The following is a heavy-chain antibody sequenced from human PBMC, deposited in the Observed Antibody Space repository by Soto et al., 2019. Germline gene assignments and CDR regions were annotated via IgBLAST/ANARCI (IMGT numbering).Heavy chain of an antibody. CDR1: GGSISSGGYY. J-gene: IGHJ2*01. CDR3: ARERGSGWEDPYWYFDL. Sequence: QVQLQESGPGLVKPSQTLSLTCTVSGGSISSGGYYWSWIRQHPGKGLEWIGCIYYSGSTYYNPSLKSRVTISVDTSKNQFSLKLSSVTAADTAVYYCARERGSGWEDPYWYFDLWGRGTLVTVSS. V-gene: IGHV4-31*03. D-gene: IGHD6-19*01. CDR2: IYYSGST.